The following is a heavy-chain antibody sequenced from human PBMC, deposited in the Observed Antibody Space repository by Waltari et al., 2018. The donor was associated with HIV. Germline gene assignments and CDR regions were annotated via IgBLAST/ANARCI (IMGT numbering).Heavy chain of an antibody. CDR1: GGSMSSTPYY. CDR3: VRQEGIAVAAVMYYFDY. Sequence: QLQLQESGPGLVRPSETLSLTCTVSGGSMSSTPYYWGWIRQPPGKGLEWIGSIYYSGSTYYNPSLKRRVTISADTSKNQFSLRLSSVTAADTAVYYCVRQEGIAVAAVMYYFDYWGQGTLVTVSS. V-gene: IGHV4-39*01. J-gene: IGHJ4*02. D-gene: IGHD6-19*01. CDR2: IYYSGST.